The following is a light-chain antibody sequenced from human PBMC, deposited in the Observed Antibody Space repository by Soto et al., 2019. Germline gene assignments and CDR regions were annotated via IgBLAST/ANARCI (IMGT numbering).Light chain of an antibody. CDR1: QSISRD. CDR2: DVS. V-gene: IGKV3-11*01. Sequence: TVLTQSPATLSLSPGERATLSCRASQSISRDLAWYQQKPGQPPRLLICDVSNRATGVPARFSGSGSGTDSTLTISSLEPEDFAVYYCQQRNNWPLTFGQGTKVDIK. CDR3: QQRNNWPLT. J-gene: IGKJ1*01.